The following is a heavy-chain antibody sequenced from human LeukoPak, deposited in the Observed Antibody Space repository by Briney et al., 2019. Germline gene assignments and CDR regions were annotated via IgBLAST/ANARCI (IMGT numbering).Heavy chain of an antibody. CDR1: GFIFSDYW. V-gene: IGHV3-15*05. J-gene: IGHJ4*02. Sequence: GGSLRLSCEASGFIFSDYWMTWVRQAPGKGLEWVGRVKSKTGGGTTDYAVPVKGRFTISRNDSKNTLYLQMHSLKTEDTAMYYCTTVSMLRGGPGFDWGQGTLVTVSS. D-gene: IGHD3-10*01. CDR2: VKSKTGGGTT. CDR3: TTVSMLRGGPGFD.